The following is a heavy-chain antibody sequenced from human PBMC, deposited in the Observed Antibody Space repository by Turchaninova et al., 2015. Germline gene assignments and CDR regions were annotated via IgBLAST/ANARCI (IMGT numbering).Heavy chain of an antibody. D-gene: IGHD3-22*01. CDR2: IYWDDDK. Sequence: QIPLTESGLTPVKSPQTLPLTCTFSGSSLRTRGVGVGWIRQPPGKAPEWLALIYWDDDKRYSPSLKTRLTITKDTSKNQVVLTMTNMDPVDTATYYCAHRPLRSSTGYYYYFDYWGQGTQVTVSS. CDR1: GSSLRTRGVG. V-gene: IGHV2-5*02. J-gene: IGHJ4*02. CDR3: AHRPLRSSTGYYYYFDY.